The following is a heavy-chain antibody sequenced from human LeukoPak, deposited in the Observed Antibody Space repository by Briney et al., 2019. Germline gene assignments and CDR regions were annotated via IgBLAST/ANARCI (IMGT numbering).Heavy chain of an antibody. D-gene: IGHD3-3*01. J-gene: IGHJ3*02. CDR1: GFTFSTYG. CDR3: AKILTGVSTGDAFDI. V-gene: IGHV3-30*18. CDR2: ISFDGRNK. Sequence: PGRSLRLSCAASGFTFSTYGMHWVRQTPDKGLEWVAVISFDGRNKYYADSVKGRFTISRDTSNNTLYLQMNSLRAEDAAVYYCAKILTGVSTGDAFDIWGQGTLVTVSS.